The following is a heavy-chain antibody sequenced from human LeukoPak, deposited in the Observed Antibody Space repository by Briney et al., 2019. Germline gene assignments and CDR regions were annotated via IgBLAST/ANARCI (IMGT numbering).Heavy chain of an antibody. CDR3: ARGPRGYSYESWFDL. V-gene: IGHV4-34*01. D-gene: IGHD5-18*01. J-gene: IGHJ5*02. Sequence: SETLSLTCDVYGGSFSGYYWSWIRQPPGKGLEWIGEINHSGSTNYNPSLKRRVTISVDTSKNQYSLKLSAVTAADTAVYYCARGPRGYSYESWFDLWGQGTLVTVSS. CDR2: INHSGST. CDR1: GGSFSGYY.